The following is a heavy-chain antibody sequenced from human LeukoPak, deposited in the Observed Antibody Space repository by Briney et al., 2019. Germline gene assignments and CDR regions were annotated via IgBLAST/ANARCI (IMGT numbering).Heavy chain of an antibody. Sequence: PGGSLRLSCEASGFRFDDHGMSWVRQAPGKGLEWVSGINWNGASTGYGDSVKGRFTISRDNAKNSLYLQMNSLRAEDTALYYCAGGDRNGWYFHYWGQGVLVTVSS. CDR2: INWNGAST. V-gene: IGHV3-20*04. D-gene: IGHD6-19*01. J-gene: IGHJ4*02. CDR3: AGGDRNGWYFHY. CDR1: GFRFDDHG.